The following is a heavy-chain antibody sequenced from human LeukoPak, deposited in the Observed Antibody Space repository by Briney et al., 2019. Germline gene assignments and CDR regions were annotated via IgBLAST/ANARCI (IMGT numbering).Heavy chain of an antibody. J-gene: IGHJ5*02. CDR3: ARVPNYYDSGGYYWP. Sequence: PGGSLRLSCAASGFTFSSYAMHWVRQAPGKGLEWVAVISYDGSNKYYADSVKGRFTISRDNSKNTLYLQMNSLRAEDTAVYYCARVPNYYDSGGYYWPWGQGTLVTVSS. V-gene: IGHV3-30-3*01. CDR1: GFTFSSYA. D-gene: IGHD3-22*01. CDR2: ISYDGSNK.